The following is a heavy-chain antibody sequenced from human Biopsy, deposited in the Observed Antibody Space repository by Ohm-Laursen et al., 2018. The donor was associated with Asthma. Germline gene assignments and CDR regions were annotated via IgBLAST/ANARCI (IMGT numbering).Heavy chain of an antibody. V-gene: IGHV3-7*01. CDR2: IKHDGGGK. Sequence: SLRLSCAASGFTFGDYWMSWVRQVPGQGLEWVANIKHDGGGKNHVDSLKGRFTISRDNAKNLLFLQMNSLRAEDTAVYYCARTFHFWSPYHAEHYQLWGQGTLVTVSS. D-gene: IGHD3-3*01. J-gene: IGHJ1*01. CDR1: GFTFGDYW. CDR3: ARTFHFWSPYHAEHYQL.